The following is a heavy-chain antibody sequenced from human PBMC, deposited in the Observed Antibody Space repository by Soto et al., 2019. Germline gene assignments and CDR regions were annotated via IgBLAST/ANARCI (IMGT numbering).Heavy chain of an antibody. Sequence: PSETLSLTCAVYGGSFSGYYWSWIRQPPGKGLEWIGEINHSGSTNYNPSLKSRVTISVDTSKNQFSLKLSSVTAADTAVYYCARAPTWPDGYELDYSGQGTLVTVSS. J-gene: IGHJ4*02. D-gene: IGHD5-12*01. V-gene: IGHV4-34*01. CDR3: ARAPTWPDGYELDY. CDR1: GGSFSGYY. CDR2: INHSGST.